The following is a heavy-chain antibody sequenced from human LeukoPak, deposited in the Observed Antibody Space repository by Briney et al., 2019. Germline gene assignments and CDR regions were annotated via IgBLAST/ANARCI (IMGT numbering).Heavy chain of an antibody. Sequence: LETLSLTCTVSGGSISSYYWSWIRQPPGKGLEWIGYIYYSGSTNYNPSLKSRVTISVDTSKNQFSLKLSSMTAADTAVYYCARHRDIYYGSGSYYEGGWFDPWGQGTLVTVSS. CDR1: GGSISSYY. J-gene: IGHJ5*02. V-gene: IGHV4-59*08. CDR2: IYYSGST. CDR3: ARHRDIYYGSGSYYEGGWFDP. D-gene: IGHD3-10*01.